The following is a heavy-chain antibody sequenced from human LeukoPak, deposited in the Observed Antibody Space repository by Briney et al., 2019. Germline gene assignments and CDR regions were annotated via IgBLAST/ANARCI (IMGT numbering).Heavy chain of an antibody. CDR1: GFTFSSYS. J-gene: IGHJ4*02. Sequence: GGSLRLSCAASGFTFSSYSMNWVRQAPGKGLEWVSYISSGRTTIYYADSVKGRFTISRDNAKNSLYLQMNSLRAEDTAVYYCVSASYFDYWGQGTLVTVSS. CDR2: ISSGRTTI. V-gene: IGHV3-48*04. CDR3: VSASYFDY. D-gene: IGHD6-19*01.